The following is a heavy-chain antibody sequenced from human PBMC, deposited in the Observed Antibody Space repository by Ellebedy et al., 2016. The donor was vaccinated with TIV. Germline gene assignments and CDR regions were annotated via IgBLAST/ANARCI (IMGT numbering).Heavy chain of an antibody. J-gene: IGHJ6*02. CDR1: GFPFDHYA. V-gene: IGHV3-9*01. CDR3: AKEILQTYSSSWSDYYYGLDV. Sequence: GGSLRLSXAASGFPFDHYAMHWVRQAPGKGLEWVSGISWNSGSIGYADSVKGRFTISRDNAKNSLYLQMNSLRAEDTALYFCAKEILQTYSSSWSDYYYGLDVWGQGTTVTVSS. CDR2: ISWNSGSI. D-gene: IGHD6-13*01.